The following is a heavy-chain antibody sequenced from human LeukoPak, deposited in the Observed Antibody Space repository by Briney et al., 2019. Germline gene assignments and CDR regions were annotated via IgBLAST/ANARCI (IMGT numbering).Heavy chain of an antibody. V-gene: IGHV4-59*11. CDR3: ARSRDGYNHEGYFDS. J-gene: IGHJ4*02. CDR2: IYYSGST. CDR1: GGSINSHY. D-gene: IGHD5-24*01. Sequence: KPSETLSLTCTVSGGSINSHYWSWIRQPPGKGLEWIGYIYYSGSTHYNPSLKSRVTISVGTSKNQFSLKLTAMTAADTAVYYCARSRDGYNHEGYFDSWGQGTLVTVSS.